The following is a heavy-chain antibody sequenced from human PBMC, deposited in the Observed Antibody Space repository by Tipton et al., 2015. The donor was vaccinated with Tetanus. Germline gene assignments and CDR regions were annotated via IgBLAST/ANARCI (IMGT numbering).Heavy chain of an antibody. Sequence: SLRLSCAGSGFSFRDFGMNWVRQAPGKGLEWVAYISASGHPIFYTDFVKGRFTISTDNTKNHLYLQMNSLRVEDTGLYFCARDNYDSKDFSDYWGQGTLITVSS. V-gene: IGHV3-11*01. CDR3: ARDNYDSKDFSDY. D-gene: IGHD3-3*01. CDR2: ISASGHPI. J-gene: IGHJ4*02. CDR1: GFSFRDFG.